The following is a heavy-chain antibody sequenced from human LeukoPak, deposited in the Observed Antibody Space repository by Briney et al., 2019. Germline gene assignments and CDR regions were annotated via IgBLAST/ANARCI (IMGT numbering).Heavy chain of an antibody. CDR2: IYYSGST. J-gene: IGHJ5*02. D-gene: IGHD6-19*01. CDR3: ARDVAGTGVDP. CDR1: GGSISSSSYY. Sequence: PSETLSLTCTVSGGSISSSSYYWGWIRQPPGKGLEWIGSIYYSGSTYYNPSLKSRVTISVDTSKNQFSLKLSSVTAADTAVYYCARDVAGTGVDPWGQGTLVTVSS. V-gene: IGHV4-39*07.